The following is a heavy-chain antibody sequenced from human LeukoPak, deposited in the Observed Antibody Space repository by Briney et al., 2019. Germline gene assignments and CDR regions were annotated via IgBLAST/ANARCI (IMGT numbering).Heavy chain of an antibody. CDR1: GGSFSGYY. J-gene: IGHJ6*02. V-gene: IGHV4-34*01. Sequence: SETLSLTCAVYGGSFSGYYWSWIRQPPGKGLEWIGEINHSGSTNYNPSLKSRVTISVDTSKNQFSLKLSSVTAADTAVYYCARAPTIAVAGYYYYGMDVWGQGTTVTVSS. D-gene: IGHD6-19*01. CDR3: ARAPTIAVAGYYYYGMDV. CDR2: INHSGST.